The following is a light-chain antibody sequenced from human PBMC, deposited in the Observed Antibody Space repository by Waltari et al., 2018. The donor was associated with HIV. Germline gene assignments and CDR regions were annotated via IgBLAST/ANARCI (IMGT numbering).Light chain of an antibody. CDR1: SSDDGSHNL. J-gene: IGLJ2*01. V-gene: IGLV2-23*01. CDR3: CSYAGSSTLV. CDR2: EGS. Sequence: QSALTQPASVSGSPGQSLTISCPGTSSDDGSHNLVSWYQQHPGKAPKLMIYEGSKRPSGVSNRFSGSKSGNTASLTISGLQAEDEADYYCCSYAGSSTLVFGGGTKLTVL.